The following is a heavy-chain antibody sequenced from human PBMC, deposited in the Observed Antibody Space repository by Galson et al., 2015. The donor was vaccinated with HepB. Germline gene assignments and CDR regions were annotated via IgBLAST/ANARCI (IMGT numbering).Heavy chain of an antibody. Sequence: SVKVSCKASGYTFTSYYMHWVRQAPGQGLEWMGIINPSGGSTSYAQKLQGRVTMTRDTSTSTVYMELSSLRSEDTAVYYCARGPYMGNRGSPYLFDYWGQGTLVTVSS. CDR2: INPSGGST. D-gene: IGHD3-10*01. J-gene: IGHJ4*02. CDR1: GYTFTSYY. V-gene: IGHV1-46*04. CDR3: ARGPYMGNRGSPYLFDY.